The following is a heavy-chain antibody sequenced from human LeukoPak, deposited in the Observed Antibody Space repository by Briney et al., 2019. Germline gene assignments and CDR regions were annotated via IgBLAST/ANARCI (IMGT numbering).Heavy chain of an antibody. CDR2: FYPGDSDT. Sequence: GESLKISCKGSGYTFINYWIAWVRQMPGKGLEWMGIFYPGDSDTRYSPSFQGQVTISADKSISTAYLQWSSLKASDTAMYYCAVPSPSPTSSDYWGQGTLVTVSS. CDR3: AVPSPSPTSSDY. J-gene: IGHJ4*02. CDR1: GYTFINYW. V-gene: IGHV5-51*01. D-gene: IGHD2-2*01.